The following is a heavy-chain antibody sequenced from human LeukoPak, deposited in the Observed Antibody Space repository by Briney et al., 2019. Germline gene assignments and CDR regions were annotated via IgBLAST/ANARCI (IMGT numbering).Heavy chain of an antibody. CDR2: IYHNGGT. J-gene: IGHJ4*02. V-gene: IGHV4-59*08. CDR3: ARHLRAVAGGRYFDY. D-gene: IGHD6-19*01. Sequence: PSETLSLTCSVSVGSISGYYWSWIRQPPGKGLEWIGYIYHNGGTNYNPSLQSRLTISVDTSKNQFSLKLSSVTAADTAVYYCARHLRAVAGGRYFDYWGQGTQVTVSS. CDR1: VGSISGYY.